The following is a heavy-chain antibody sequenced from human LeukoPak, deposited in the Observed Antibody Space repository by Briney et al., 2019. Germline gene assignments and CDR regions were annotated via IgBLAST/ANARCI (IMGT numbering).Heavy chain of an antibody. CDR1: GYSFTSYC. Sequence: GESLRISCKVSGYSFTSYCIGWVRQMPGKGLEWMGIIYPGDSGPTYSPSFQGQVTISVDKSINTAYLQWSSLQASDTAMHYCGMSGDRVPLQDDVFDVWGQGTMVTVST. CDR3: GMSGDRVPLQDDVFDV. J-gene: IGHJ3*01. V-gene: IGHV5-51*01. D-gene: IGHD1-26*01. CDR2: IYPGDSGP.